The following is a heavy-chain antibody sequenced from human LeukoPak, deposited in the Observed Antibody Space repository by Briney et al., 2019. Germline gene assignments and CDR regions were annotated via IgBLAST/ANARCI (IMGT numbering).Heavy chain of an antibody. J-gene: IGHJ4*02. CDR3: AKDNPGEPNYYFDY. CDR1: GFTFSSYA. Sequence: GRSLRLSCAASGFTFSSYAMHWVRQAPGKGLEWVAVISYDGSNKYYADSVKGRFTISRDNSKNTLYLQMNSLRAEDTAVYYCAKDNPGEPNYYFDYWGQGTLVTVSS. CDR2: ISYDGSNK. V-gene: IGHV3-30*04. D-gene: IGHD1-1*01.